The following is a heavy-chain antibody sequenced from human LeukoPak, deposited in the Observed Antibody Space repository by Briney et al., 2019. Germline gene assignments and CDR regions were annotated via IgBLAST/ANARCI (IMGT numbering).Heavy chain of an antibody. Sequence: SETLSLTCTVSGYSISSGYYWGWIRQPPGKGLEWIGSIYHSGSTYYNPSLKSRVTISVDTPKNQFSLKLSSVTAADTAVYYCARVSISATLYYFDYWGQGTLVTVSS. CDR2: IYHSGST. CDR3: ARVSISATLYYFDY. J-gene: IGHJ4*02. D-gene: IGHD1-26*01. V-gene: IGHV4-38-2*02. CDR1: GYSISSGYY.